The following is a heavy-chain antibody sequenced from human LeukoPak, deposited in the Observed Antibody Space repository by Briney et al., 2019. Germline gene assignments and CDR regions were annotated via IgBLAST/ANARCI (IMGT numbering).Heavy chain of an antibody. V-gene: IGHV3-30*04. J-gene: IGHJ3*02. Sequence: GSLRLSCAASGFSFGTYAMHWVRQAPGKGLEWVAVISYDGSNEYYADSVKGRFTISRDNSKKTLYLQMNSLRAEDTAVYYCARAPQYSSGWYSYAFDIWGQGTMVTVSS. CDR1: GFSFGTYA. D-gene: IGHD6-19*01. CDR3: ARAPQYSSGWYSYAFDI. CDR2: ISYDGSNE.